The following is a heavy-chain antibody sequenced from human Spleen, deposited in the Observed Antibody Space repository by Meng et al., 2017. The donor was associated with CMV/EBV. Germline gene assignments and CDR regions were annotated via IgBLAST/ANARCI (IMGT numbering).Heavy chain of an antibody. V-gene: IGHV3-15*01. D-gene: IGHD5-24*01. CDR2: IKSKTDGGTT. J-gene: IGHJ4*02. CDR1: GFPFNTYA. Sequence: GGSLRLSCAASGFPFNTYAVYWVRQAPGKGLEWVGRIKSKTDGGTTDYAAPVKGRFTISRDDSKNTLYLQMNSLKTEDTAVYYCTTVEMATIDYWGQGTLVTVSS. CDR3: TTVEMATIDY.